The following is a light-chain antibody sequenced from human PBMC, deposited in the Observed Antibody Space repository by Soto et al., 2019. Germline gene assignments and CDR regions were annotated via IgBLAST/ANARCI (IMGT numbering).Light chain of an antibody. J-gene: IGKJ4*01. Sequence: DIQMTQSTSSVSASVGDRVTITCRASQGIGSWLAWYQQKPGKAPNLPIFAASSLQSGVPSRFSGSGSGTDFTLTISSLQPEDFATYYCQQANTFPPLTFGGGTKVQIK. CDR1: QGIGSW. V-gene: IGKV1-12*01. CDR3: QQANTFPPLT. CDR2: AAS.